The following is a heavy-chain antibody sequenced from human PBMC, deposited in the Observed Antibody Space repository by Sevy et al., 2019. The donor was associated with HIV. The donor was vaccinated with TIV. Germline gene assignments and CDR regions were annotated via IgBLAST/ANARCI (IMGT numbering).Heavy chain of an antibody. V-gene: IGHV3-53*01. CDR3: ARGDTRYGMDV. CDR2: IYSGGST. D-gene: IGHD5-18*01. CDR1: GFTVSSNY. Sequence: GGSLRVSCAASGFTVSSNYMSWVRQAPGKGLEWVSGIYSGGSTYYADSVKGRFTISRDNSKNTLYLQMNSLGAEDTAVYYCARGDTRYGMDVWGQGTTVTVSS. J-gene: IGHJ6*02.